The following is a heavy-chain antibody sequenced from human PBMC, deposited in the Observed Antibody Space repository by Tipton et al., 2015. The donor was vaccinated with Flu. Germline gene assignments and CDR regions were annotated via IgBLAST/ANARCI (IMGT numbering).Heavy chain of an antibody. D-gene: IGHD3-10*02. Sequence: LRLSCSVSGDSIGSRYYWGWIRQPPGKGLEWIGNIHRAGNTYYNPSLKSRVTMSIDRSKNQFSLRLSSVTASDTAVYYCARHTGDSVRGLIDYWGQGTLVTVSS. J-gene: IGHJ4*02. CDR1: GDSIGSRYY. CDR3: ARHTGDSVRGLIDY. CDR2: IHRAGNT. V-gene: IGHV4-38-2*01.